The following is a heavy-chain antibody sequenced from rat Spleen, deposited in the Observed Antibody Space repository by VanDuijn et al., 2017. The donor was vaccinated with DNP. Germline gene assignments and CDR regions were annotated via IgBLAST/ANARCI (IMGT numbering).Heavy chain of an antibody. V-gene: IGHV5-31*01. Sequence: EVQLVESGGDLVQPGGSLKLSCVASGFTFSYFLMNWVRQVPGKGLEWVASITNSGRSNYYRNSVKGRFTISRDNAKSTLYLQLDSLRSEDTATYYCTTLVTLWGQGVMVTVSS. CDR3: TTLVTL. D-gene: IGHD1-1*01. J-gene: IGHJ2*01. CDR1: GFTFSYFL. CDR2: ITNSGRSN.